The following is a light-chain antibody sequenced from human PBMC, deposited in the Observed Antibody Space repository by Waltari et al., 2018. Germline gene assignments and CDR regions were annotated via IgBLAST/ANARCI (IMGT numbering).Light chain of an antibody. Sequence: EIVLTQSPVILSVSPGAKTTLSCRASQSITSNFAWYQPKPGQSPRLLIYGACIRAAGIPDRFSGSGSGTEFTLTISRLQSEDVAVYYCQQYNNWLPLTFGGGTKVEIK. CDR1: QSITSN. CDR3: QQYNNWLPLT. J-gene: IGKJ4*01. V-gene: IGKV3-15*01. CDR2: GAC.